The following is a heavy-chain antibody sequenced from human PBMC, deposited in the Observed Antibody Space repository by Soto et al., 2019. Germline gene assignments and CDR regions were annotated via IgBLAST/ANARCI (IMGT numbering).Heavy chain of an antibody. D-gene: IGHD3-10*01. CDR3: TRFMGSNWGVP. CDR1: WFTFSGSA. J-gene: IGHJ5*02. V-gene: IGHV3-73*01. CDR2: IRSKANSYAT. Sequence: GGSLRLSCVASWFTFSGSAMHWVRQASGKGLEWVGRIRSKANSYATAYAASVKGRFTISRDDSKNTAYLQMNSLKTEDTAVYDCTRFMGSNWGVPWGQGTLGTVFS.